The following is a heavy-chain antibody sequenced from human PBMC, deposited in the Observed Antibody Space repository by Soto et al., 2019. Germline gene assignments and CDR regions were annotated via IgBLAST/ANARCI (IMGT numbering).Heavy chain of an antibody. Sequence: GALRLACAASGFTFRSFTMNWVRQAPGKGLEWVSTISSNSAYIYYTDALRGRFTISRDNAKNSLHIQMNSLRAEDTAVYYCTRDASRDSSARGWFDPWGPGPLVTVSS. J-gene: IGHJ5*02. CDR2: ISSNSAYI. CDR1: GFTFRSFT. V-gene: IGHV3-21*01. D-gene: IGHD6-13*01. CDR3: TRDASRDSSARGWFDP.